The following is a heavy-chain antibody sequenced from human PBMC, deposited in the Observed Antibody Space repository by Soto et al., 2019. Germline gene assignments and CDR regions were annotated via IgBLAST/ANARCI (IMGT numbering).Heavy chain of an antibody. CDR2: ITNSGSTI. CDR3: ARDGVSSTEYTWNYATYFDE. J-gene: IGHJ4*02. Sequence: PGGSLRLSCAASEFTFSDYYMSWIRQAPGKGLEWVSYITNSGSTIYYADSVKGRFTVSRDNAKNSLYLEMKSLRPDDTAMYYCARDGVSSTEYTWNYATYFDEWGQGALVNVSS. D-gene: IGHD1-7*01. V-gene: IGHV3-11*04. CDR1: EFTFSDYY.